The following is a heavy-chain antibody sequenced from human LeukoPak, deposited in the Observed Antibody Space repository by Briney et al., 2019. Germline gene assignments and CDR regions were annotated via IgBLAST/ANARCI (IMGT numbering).Heavy chain of an antibody. V-gene: IGHV3-23*01. CDR1: GFTFSSYW. D-gene: IGHD6-13*01. J-gene: IGHJ4*02. Sequence: QTGGSLRLSCAASGFTFSSYWLSWVRQAPGKGLEWVSVISSSGSSTYYADSVKGRFTISRDYSKNTLYLQMNSLRAEDTAVYYCAKRYSSTSVALDYWGQGTLVTVSS. CDR3: AKRYSSTSVALDY. CDR2: ISSSGSST.